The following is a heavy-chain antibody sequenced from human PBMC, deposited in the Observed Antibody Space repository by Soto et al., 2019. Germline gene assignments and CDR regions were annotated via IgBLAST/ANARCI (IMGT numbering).Heavy chain of an antibody. Sequence: SETLSLTCTVSGGSISSYYWSWIRQSAGKRLEWIGRINPSGSTNYNPSLKSRVTMSLDTSKNQLSLRLSSVTAADTAVYYCARDTSRGYSYDYWGQGTLVTVSS. J-gene: IGHJ4*02. D-gene: IGHD3-10*01. CDR1: GGSISSYY. CDR2: INPSGST. V-gene: IGHV4-4*07. CDR3: ARDTSRGYSYDY.